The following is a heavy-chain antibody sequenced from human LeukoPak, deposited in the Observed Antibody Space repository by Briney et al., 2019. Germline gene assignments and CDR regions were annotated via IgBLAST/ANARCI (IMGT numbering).Heavy chain of an antibody. V-gene: IGHV5-51*01. J-gene: IGHJ3*01. Sequence: RGESLKIYCKVSGYRFTRYCIGWVRQMPGNGLEWMGIIYPGDSGPTYSPSFQGQVTISVDKSINTAYLQWSSPQASDTAMYYCGMSGDRVPLQDDVFDVWGQGTMVTVST. CDR3: GMSGDRVPLQDDVFDV. D-gene: IGHD1-26*01. CDR2: IYPGDSGP. CDR1: GYRFTRYC.